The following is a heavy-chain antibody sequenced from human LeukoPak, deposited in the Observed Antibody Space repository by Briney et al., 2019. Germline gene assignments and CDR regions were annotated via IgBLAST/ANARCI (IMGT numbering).Heavy chain of an antibody. CDR3: AKAHSSGWYYYYYGMDV. V-gene: IGHV3-23*01. J-gene: IGHJ6*02. Sequence: GGSLRLSCAASGFTFSSYSMTWVRQAPGKGLEWVSAISGSGGSTYYADSVKGRFTISRDNSKNTLYLQMNSLRAEDTAVYYCAKAHSSGWYYYYYGMDVWGQGTTVTVSS. CDR2: ISGSGGST. CDR1: GFTFSSYS. D-gene: IGHD6-19*01.